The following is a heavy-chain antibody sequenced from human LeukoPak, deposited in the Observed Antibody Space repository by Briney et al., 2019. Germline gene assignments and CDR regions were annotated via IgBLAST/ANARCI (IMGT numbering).Heavy chain of an antibody. Sequence: GASVKVSCKASGYTFTSYDINWVRQATGQGLEWMGWMNPNSGNTGYAQKFQGRVTMTRNTSISTAYMELSSLRSEDTAVYYCARAVVVVPAAIMGIHYYYGMDVWGQGTTVTVSS. V-gene: IGHV1-8*01. CDR3: ARAVVVVPAAIMGIHYYYGMDV. D-gene: IGHD2-2*02. J-gene: IGHJ6*02. CDR2: MNPNSGNT. CDR1: GYTFTSYD.